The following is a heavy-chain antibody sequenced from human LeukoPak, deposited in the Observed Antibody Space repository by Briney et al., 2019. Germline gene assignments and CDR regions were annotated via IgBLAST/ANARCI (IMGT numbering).Heavy chain of an antibody. V-gene: IGHV4-39*07. D-gene: IGHD6-19*01. Sequence: SETLSLTCTVSGGAISRSNYYWGWIRQPPGKGLEWIGSIYYRRRNDYNPSLKSRVTISLDKSKNQFSLKLSSVTAADTAVYYCARGFGVAVAGPYYFDYWGQGTLVTVSS. CDR1: GGAISRSNYY. CDR3: ARGFGVAVAGPYYFDY. CDR2: IYYRRRN. J-gene: IGHJ4*02.